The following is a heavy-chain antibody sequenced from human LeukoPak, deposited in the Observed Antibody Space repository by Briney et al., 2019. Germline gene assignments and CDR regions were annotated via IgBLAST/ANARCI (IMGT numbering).Heavy chain of an antibody. D-gene: IGHD1-26*01. CDR3: ARDLRSGTY. CDR2: IKQDGSEK. J-gene: IGHJ4*02. CDR1: GFTISSYE. V-gene: IGHV3-7*01. Sequence: GGSLRLSCAASGFTISSYEMNWVRQAPGKGLEWVANIKQDGSEKYYVDSVKGRVTISRDNAKNSVYLQMNSLRAEDTAVYYCARDLRSGTYWGQGTLVTVSS.